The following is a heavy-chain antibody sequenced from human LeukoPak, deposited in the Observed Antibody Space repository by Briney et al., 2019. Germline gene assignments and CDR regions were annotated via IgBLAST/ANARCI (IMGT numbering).Heavy chain of an antibody. V-gene: IGHV4-59*08. CDR1: GGSISSYY. CDR2: IYYSGST. J-gene: IGHJ4*02. CDR3: ARFLVAEYYFDY. D-gene: IGHD2-8*02. Sequence: PSETLPLTCTVSGGSISSYYWSWIRQPPGKGLEWIGYIYYSGSTNYNPSLKSRVTISVDTSKNQFSLKLSSVTAADTAVYYCARFLVAEYYFDYWGQGTLVTVSS.